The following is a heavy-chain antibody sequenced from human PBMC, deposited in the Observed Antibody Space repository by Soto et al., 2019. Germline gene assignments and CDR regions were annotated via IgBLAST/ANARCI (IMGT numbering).Heavy chain of an antibody. J-gene: IGHJ1*01. D-gene: IGHD3-22*01. CDR1: GFTFSSYS. CDR3: ARAISGYVT. V-gene: IGHV3-48*01. Sequence: PGGSLRLSCAASGFTFSSYSMNWVRQAPGKGLEWVSYISSSSTTIYYADSVKGRFTISRDNAKNSLYLQVNSLRAEDTAVYYCARAISGYVTWGQGTLVTVSS. CDR2: ISSSSTTI.